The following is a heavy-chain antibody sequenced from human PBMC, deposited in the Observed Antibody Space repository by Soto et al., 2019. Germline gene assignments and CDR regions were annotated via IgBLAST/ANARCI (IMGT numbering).Heavy chain of an antibody. CDR3: AKRGYQLDYYGMDV. D-gene: IGHD2-2*01. Sequence: GASVKVSCKVSGYTLTEFSMHWVRQAPGKGLEWMGGFDPEDGETIYAQKFQGRVTMTEDTSTDTAYMELSSLRSEDTAVYYCAKRGYQLDYYGMDVWGQGTTVTVSS. V-gene: IGHV1-24*01. J-gene: IGHJ6*02. CDR2: FDPEDGET. CDR1: GYTLTEFS.